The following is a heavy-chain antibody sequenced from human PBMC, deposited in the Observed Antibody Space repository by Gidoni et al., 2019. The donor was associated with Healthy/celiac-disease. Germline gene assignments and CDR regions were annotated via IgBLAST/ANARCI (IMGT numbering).Heavy chain of an antibody. V-gene: IGHV4-34*01. CDR2: INHSGST. D-gene: IGHD6-19*01. CDR3: ARYSSGWYHYFDY. J-gene: IGHJ4*02. Sequence: QVQLQQWGAGLLKPSETLSLTCAVYGGSFRGYYWSGIRQPPGKGLEWLGEINHSGSTNYNPSLKSRVTISVDTSKNQFSLKLSSVTAADTAVYYCARYSSGWYHYFDYWGQGTLVTVSS. CDR1: GGSFRGYY.